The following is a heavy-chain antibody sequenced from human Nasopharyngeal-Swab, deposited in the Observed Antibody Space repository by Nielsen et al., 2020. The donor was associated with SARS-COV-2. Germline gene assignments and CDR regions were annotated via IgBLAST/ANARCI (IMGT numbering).Heavy chain of an antibody. CDR1: GFTFDDYT. D-gene: IGHD2-15*01. CDR2: ISWDGGST. Sequence: GGSLRLSCAASGFTFDDYTMHWVRQAPGKGLEWVSLISWDGGSTYYADSVKGRFTISRDNSKNSLYLQMNSLRTEDTALYYCAKAEHCSGGSCYPLGYYGMDVWGQGTTVTVSS. CDR3: AKAEHCSGGSCYPLGYYGMDV. J-gene: IGHJ6*02. V-gene: IGHV3-43*01.